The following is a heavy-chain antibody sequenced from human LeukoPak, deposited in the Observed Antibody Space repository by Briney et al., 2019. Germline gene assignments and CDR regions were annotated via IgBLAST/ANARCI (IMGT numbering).Heavy chain of an antibody. V-gene: IGHV4-59*08. D-gene: IGHD3-16*02. J-gene: IGHJ6*03. Sequence: SETLSLTCIVSGGSIGTYYWSWVRQSPGKGLEWVGYIYVTGSTRYNPYLQSRVTISVDTSRNQFFRKMSSVTAADTAVYYCARHIGGGIEDMDVWGTGTKVTVSS. CDR3: ARHIGGGIEDMDV. CDR1: GGSIGTYY. CDR2: IYVTGST.